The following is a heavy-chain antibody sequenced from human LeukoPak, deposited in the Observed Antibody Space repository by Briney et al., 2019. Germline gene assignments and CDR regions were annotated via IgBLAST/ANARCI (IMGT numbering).Heavy chain of an antibody. CDR3: AKKGLGLPDY. Sequence: PGGSLRLSCAASGLTFAGYDMSWVRQAPGKGLEWVSTISGSGGSTYYADSVKGRFTISRDNSKNTLYLQMNSLRAEDTAVHYCAKKGLGLPDYWGQGTLVTVSS. V-gene: IGHV3-23*01. D-gene: IGHD5-12*01. J-gene: IGHJ4*02. CDR1: GLTFAGYD. CDR2: ISGSGGST.